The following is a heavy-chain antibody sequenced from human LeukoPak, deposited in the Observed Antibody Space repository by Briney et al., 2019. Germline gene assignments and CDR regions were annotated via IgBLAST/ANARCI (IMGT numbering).Heavy chain of an antibody. CDR3: ARDNGMTSGWYAGRIDYYYGMDV. CDR2: ISSDSGNI. J-gene: IGHJ6*02. CDR1: GFSFSRKT. Sequence: PGGSLSLSCAASGFSFSRKTMNWVRQPPGKGQEWASFISSDSGNIYYADSVRGRFTLSRDNAKNSLYLQMNSLRDEDTAVYYCARDNGMTSGWYAGRIDYYYGMDVWGQGTTVAVSS. D-gene: IGHD6-19*01. V-gene: IGHV3-48*02.